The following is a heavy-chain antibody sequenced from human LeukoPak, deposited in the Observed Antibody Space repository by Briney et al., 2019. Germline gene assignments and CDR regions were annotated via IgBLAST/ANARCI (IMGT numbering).Heavy chain of an antibody. D-gene: IGHD6-6*01. CDR1: GFTFSSYA. CDR3: AKDLYSSSSGADY. V-gene: IGHV3-23*01. J-gene: IGHJ4*02. Sequence: GGSLRLSCAASGFTFSSYAMSWVRQAPGKGLEWVSAISGSGGSTYYADSVKGRFTISRDNSKNTLYLRMNSLRAEDTAVYYCAKDLYSSSSGADYWGQGTLVTVSS. CDR2: ISGSGGST.